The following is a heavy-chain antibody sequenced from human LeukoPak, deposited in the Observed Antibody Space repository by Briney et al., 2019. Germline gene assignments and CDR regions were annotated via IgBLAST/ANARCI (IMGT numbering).Heavy chain of an antibody. CDR1: GGSISSTTYY. Sequence: KPSETLSLTCTVSGGSISSTTYYWGWIRRPPGKGLESIVSIYYSGSTYYNPSLKSRITVSVDTSKNQYSLILSSVTAADTAVYYCVRGSTLRHYQYWGQGTLVTVSS. V-gene: IGHV4-39*01. CDR3: VRGSTLRHYQY. D-gene: IGHD3-16*01. J-gene: IGHJ4*02. CDR2: IYYSGST.